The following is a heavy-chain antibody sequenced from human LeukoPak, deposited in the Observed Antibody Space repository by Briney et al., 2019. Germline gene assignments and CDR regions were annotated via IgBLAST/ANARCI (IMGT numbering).Heavy chain of an antibody. CDR3: AKVFVVVIPAAYNWFDP. Sequence: SETLSLTCSVSGSSISGGYYWGWIRQPPGKGLEWIGTIYHSGSTYYSPSLKSRVTMSIDTSKNHFSLNLNSVTAADTAIYYCAKVFVVVIPAAYNWFDPWGQGILVTVSS. D-gene: IGHD2-2*01. V-gene: IGHV4-38-2*02. CDR1: GSSISGGYY. J-gene: IGHJ5*02. CDR2: IYHSGST.